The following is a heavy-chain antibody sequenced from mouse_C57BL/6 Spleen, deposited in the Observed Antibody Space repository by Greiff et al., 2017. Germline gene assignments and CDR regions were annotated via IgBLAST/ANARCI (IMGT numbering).Heavy chain of an antibody. Sequence: VQLQQSGAELVRPGASVKLSCTASGFNIKDDYMHWVKQRPEQGLEWIGWIDPENGDTAYASKFQGKATITADTSSNTAYLQLSSLTSEDTAVYYCTTETAQASAWFAYWGQGTLVTVSA. CDR1: GFNIKDDY. J-gene: IGHJ3*01. CDR3: TTETAQASAWFAY. V-gene: IGHV14-4*01. D-gene: IGHD3-2*02. CDR2: IDPENGDT.